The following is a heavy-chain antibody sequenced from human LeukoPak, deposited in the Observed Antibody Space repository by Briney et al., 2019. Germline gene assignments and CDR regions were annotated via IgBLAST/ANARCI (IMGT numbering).Heavy chain of an antibody. CDR3: ARAGISGSHRGFDY. Sequence: PGGSLRLSCAASGFTFRSYSMNWVRQAPGKGLEWVSSISSSSSYIYYADSVKGRLTISGDNAKNSLYLQMNSLRAEDTAVYYCARAGISGSHRGFDYWGQGTLVTVSS. CDR2: ISSSSSYI. J-gene: IGHJ4*02. D-gene: IGHD1-26*01. V-gene: IGHV3-21*01. CDR1: GFTFRSYS.